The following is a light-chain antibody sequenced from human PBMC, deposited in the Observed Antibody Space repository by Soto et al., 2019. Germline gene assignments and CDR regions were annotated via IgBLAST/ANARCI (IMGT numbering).Light chain of an antibody. V-gene: IGKV1-39*01. CDR1: QSISSY. J-gene: IGKJ1*01. CDR3: QQSYSTPRT. Sequence: ILMTQSPSSLSASVGDRVTITFRASQSISSYLNWYQQKPGKAPKLLIYAASSLQSGVPSRFSGSGSGTDFTLTISSLQPEDFATYYCQQSYSTPRTFGQGTKVDIK. CDR2: AAS.